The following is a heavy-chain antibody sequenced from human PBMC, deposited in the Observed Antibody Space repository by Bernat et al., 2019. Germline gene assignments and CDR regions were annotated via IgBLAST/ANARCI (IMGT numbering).Heavy chain of an antibody. CDR3: ARGSAGGHYYYGMDV. J-gene: IGHJ6*02. D-gene: IGHD1-26*01. CDR2: ISGSGGST. CDR1: GFTFSSYA. Sequence: EVQLLESGGGLVQPGGSLRLSCAASGFTFSSYAMSWVRQAPGKGLEWVSAISGSGGSTYYADSVKGRFTISRDNSKNTLYLQMNSLRAEDTAVYYCARGSAGGHYYYGMDVWGQGTTVTVSS. V-gene: IGHV3-23*01.